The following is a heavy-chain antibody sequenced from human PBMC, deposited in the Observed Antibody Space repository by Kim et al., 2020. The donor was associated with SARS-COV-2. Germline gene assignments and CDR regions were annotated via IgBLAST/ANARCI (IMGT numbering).Heavy chain of an antibody. V-gene: IGHV1-18*01. J-gene: IGHJ4*02. Sequence: ASVTVSCKASGYTFTTLSFTWVRRAPGQGLEWMGWISPYTADTYFAQKFQGRLTMTTDKSTSTAYMALRSLRSDDTAVYFCVAHWDAGYTSAWTGDFWGQ. D-gene: IGHD6-19*01. CDR2: ISPYTADT. CDR1: GYTFTTLS. CDR3: VAHWDAGYTSAWTGDF.